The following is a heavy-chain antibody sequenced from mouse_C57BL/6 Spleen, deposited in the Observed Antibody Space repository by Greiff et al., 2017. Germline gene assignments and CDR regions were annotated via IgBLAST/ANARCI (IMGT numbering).Heavy chain of an antibody. CDR1: GYSFTDYN. J-gene: IGHJ4*01. Sequence: VHVKQSGPELVKPGASVKISCKASGYSFTDYNMNWVKQSNGKSLEWIGVINPNYGTTSYNQKFKGKATLTVDQSSSTAYMQLNSLTSEDSAVYYCARDDGYSLYAMDYWGQGTSVTVSS. V-gene: IGHV1-39*01. D-gene: IGHD2-3*01. CDR2: INPNYGTT. CDR3: ARDDGYSLYAMDY.